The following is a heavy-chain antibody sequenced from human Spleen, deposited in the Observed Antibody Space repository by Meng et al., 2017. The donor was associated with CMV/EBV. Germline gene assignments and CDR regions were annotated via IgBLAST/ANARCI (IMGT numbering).Heavy chain of an antibody. V-gene: IGHV4-4*02. Sequence: QVQLQESGPGLVKPSGTLSLTCAVSGGSISSSNLWTWVRQVPGKGLEWIGEIYHSGSTNYNPSLKSRVTISVDKFKNQFSLKLGSVTAADTAVYYCARIERRRILKYCGSDCSTTDYWGQGTLVVASS. D-gene: IGHD2-21*02. CDR3: ARIERRRILKYCGSDCSTTDY. CDR1: GGSISSSNL. CDR2: IYHSGST. J-gene: IGHJ4*02.